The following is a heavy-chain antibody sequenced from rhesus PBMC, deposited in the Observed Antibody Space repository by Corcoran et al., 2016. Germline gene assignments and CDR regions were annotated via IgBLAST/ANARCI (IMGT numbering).Heavy chain of an antibody. J-gene: IGHJ5-2*02. CDR2: IYGSGGRT. CDR3: AREGYSSWNSLDV. V-gene: IGHV4S2*01. Sequence: QVHLQESGPGLVKPSETLPLPCAFSGASFSSTYGSWIRQAPGTGLEWIGRIYGSGGRTDYNPSLKKRVTISIDTSKNQVSLKLSSVTAADTAVYYCAREGYSSWNSLDVWGRGVLVTVSS. CDR1: GASFSSTY. D-gene: IGHD6-13*01.